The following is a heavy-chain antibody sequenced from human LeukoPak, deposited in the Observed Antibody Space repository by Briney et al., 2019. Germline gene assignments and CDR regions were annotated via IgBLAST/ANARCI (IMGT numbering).Heavy chain of an antibody. V-gene: IGHV1-69*13. Sequence: GASVKVSCKASGGTFSSYAISWVRQAPGQGLEWMGGIIPIFGTANYAQKFQGRVTITADESTSTAYMELSSLRSEDTAVYYCARATLGYCSSTSCYTPLGYWGQGTPVTVSS. D-gene: IGHD2-2*02. CDR2: IIPIFGTA. CDR3: ARATLGYCSSTSCYTPLGY. J-gene: IGHJ4*02. CDR1: GGTFSSYA.